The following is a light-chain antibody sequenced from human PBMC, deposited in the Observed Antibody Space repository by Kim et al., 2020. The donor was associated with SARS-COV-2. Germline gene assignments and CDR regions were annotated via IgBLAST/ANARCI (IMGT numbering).Light chain of an antibody. Sequence: SMSPGQTARITCSGDKLGDKYACWYQQKPGQSPVLVIYQDNKRPSGIPERFSGSNSGNTATLTISGTQAMDEADYYCQAWDSSTVVFGGGTQLTVL. CDR2: QDN. V-gene: IGLV3-1*01. CDR3: QAWDSSTVV. J-gene: IGLJ2*01. CDR1: KLGDKY.